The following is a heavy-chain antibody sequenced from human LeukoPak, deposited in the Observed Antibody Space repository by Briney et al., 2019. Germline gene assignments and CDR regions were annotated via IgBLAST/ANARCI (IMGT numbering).Heavy chain of an antibody. D-gene: IGHD3-3*01. V-gene: IGHV3-21*01. CDR3: ARIPSADTIFGHPWFDP. Sequence: PGGSLRLSCAASGFTFSSYSMNWVRQAPGKGLGWVSSISSSSSYIYYADSVKGRFTISRDNAKNSLYLQMNGLRAEDTAVYYCARIPSADTIFGHPWFDPWGQGTLVTVSS. J-gene: IGHJ5*02. CDR1: GFTFSSYS. CDR2: ISSSSSYI.